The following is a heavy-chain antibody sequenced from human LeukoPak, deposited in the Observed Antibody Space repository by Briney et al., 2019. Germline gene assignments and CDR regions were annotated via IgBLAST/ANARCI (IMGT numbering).Heavy chain of an antibody. J-gene: IGHJ2*01. CDR2: IYYSGNT. CDR1: GGSISSYY. CDR3: ARDRDSSGLRDFDL. Sequence: PSETLSLTCTVSGGSISSYYWSWIRQPPGKGLEWIGYIYYSGNTNYNPSLKSRVSISIDTSENQFSLQLSSVTAADTAVYYYARDRDSSGLRDFDLWGRGTLVTVSA. V-gene: IGHV4-59*01. D-gene: IGHD3-22*01.